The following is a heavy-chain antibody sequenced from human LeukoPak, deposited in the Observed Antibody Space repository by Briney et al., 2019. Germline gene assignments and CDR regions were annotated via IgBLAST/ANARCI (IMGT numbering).Heavy chain of an antibody. CDR3: ARERDPPAIDI. V-gene: IGHV3-48*03. CDR2: ISSSGSIM. J-gene: IGHJ3*02. Sequence: GGSLRLSCVVSGFTFSSYEMNWVRQAPGKGLEWGSYISSSGSIMYYAESVKGRFTISRDNAKNSLYPQMNSLRPEDTAIYYCARERDPPAIDIWGQGTMVTVSS. CDR1: GFTFSSYE.